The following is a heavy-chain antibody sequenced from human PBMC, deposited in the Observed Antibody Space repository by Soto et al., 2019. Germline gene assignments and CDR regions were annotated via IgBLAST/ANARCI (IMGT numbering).Heavy chain of an antibody. CDR2: IIPIFGTA. V-gene: IGHV1-69*01. J-gene: IGHJ4*02. D-gene: IGHD1-26*01. CDR3: ARGIRDSGSYWSEFDY. Sequence: QVQLVQSGAEVKKPGSSVKVSCKASGGTFSSYAISWVRQAPGQGLEWMGGIIPIFGTANYAQKFQGRVTITADESTSTAYLELGNLRTEDTAVYFWARGIRDSGSYWSEFDYWGQGTLVTVSS. CDR1: GGTFSSYA.